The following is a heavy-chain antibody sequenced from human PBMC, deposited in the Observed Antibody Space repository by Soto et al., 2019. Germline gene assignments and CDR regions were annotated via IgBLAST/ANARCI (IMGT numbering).Heavy chain of an antibody. CDR3: ASLSDYDSSGYSY. CDR1: GGSISSSNW. CDR2: IYHSGST. Sequence: SETLSLSCAVSGGSISSSNWWSWVRQPPGKGLEWIGEIYHSGSTNYNPSLKSRVTISVDKSKNQFSLKLSSVTAADTAVYYCASLSDYDSSGYSYWGQGTLVTVSS. V-gene: IGHV4-4*02. D-gene: IGHD3-22*01. J-gene: IGHJ4*02.